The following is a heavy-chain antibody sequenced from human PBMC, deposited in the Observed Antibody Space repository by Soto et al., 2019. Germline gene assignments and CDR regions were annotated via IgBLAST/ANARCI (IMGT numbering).Heavy chain of an antibody. CDR1: GGSIRSYY. J-gene: IGHJ4*02. CDR2: IFYSGST. D-gene: IGHD5-18*01. Sequence: QVHLQESGPGLVKASETLSLTCTVSGGSIRSYYWTWIRQPPGKGLEWLGYIFYSGSTFYNPSLKSRVTISIHTSKSQFSLLLTSVTAADTAVYYCARGAADTAMVDSWGQGTLVTVSS. V-gene: IGHV4-59*01. CDR3: ARGAADTAMVDS.